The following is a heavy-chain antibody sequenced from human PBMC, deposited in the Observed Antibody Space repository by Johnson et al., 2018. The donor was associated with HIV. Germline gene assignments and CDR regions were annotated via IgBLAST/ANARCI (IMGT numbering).Heavy chain of an antibody. V-gene: IGHV3-20*04. Sequence: VQLVESGGGVVKPGRSLRLSCAASGFTFSSYGMHWVRHTPGKGLEWVSGINWNGGSTGYADSVRGRFTIPRDNAKNSLYLQMNSLSAEDTAVYYCAKEQLLRAFDIWGQGTMVTVSS. CDR1: GFTFSSYG. D-gene: IGHD1-26*01. CDR3: AKEQLLRAFDI. J-gene: IGHJ3*02. CDR2: INWNGGST.